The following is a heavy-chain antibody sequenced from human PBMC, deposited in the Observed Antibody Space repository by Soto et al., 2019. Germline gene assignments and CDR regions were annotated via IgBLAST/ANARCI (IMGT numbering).Heavy chain of an antibody. V-gene: IGHV4-59*01. J-gene: IGHJ4*02. CDR1: GGSISSYY. CDR3: ARAGTIFGVVSPFDY. CDR2: IYYSGCT. Sequence: SETLSLTCTVSGGSISSYYWSWIRQPPGKGLEWIGYIYYSGCTNYNPSLKSRVTISVDTSKNQFSLKLSSVTAADTAVYYCARAGTIFGVVSPFDYWGQGTLVTVSS. D-gene: IGHD3-3*01.